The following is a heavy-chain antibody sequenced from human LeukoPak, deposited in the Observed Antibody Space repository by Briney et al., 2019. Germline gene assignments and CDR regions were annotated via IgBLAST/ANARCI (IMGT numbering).Heavy chain of an antibody. CDR2: MKQDGSEK. CDR3: ARDWHHSNSRDYAFDI. D-gene: IGHD2/OR15-2a*01. V-gene: IGHV3-7*01. Sequence: PGGSLRLSCTASGFTFSSYWMSWVRQAPGKGLEWVANMKQDGSEKYYVDSVKGRFTISRDNAKNSLYLQMNNLRAEDTAVYHCARDWHHSNSRDYAFDIWGQGTMVTVSS. CDR1: GFTFSSYW. J-gene: IGHJ3*02.